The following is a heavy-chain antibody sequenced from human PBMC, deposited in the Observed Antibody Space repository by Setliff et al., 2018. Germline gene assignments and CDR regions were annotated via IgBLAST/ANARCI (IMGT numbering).Heavy chain of an antibody. Sequence: SETLSLTCTVSGGSISSYYWSWIRQPAGKGLEWIGRIYTSGSTNYNPSLKSRVTMSVDTSKNQFSLKLSSVTAADTAVYYCARSGRGYYDSSGQFDYWGHGTLVTVSS. CDR3: ARSGRGYYDSSGQFDY. CDR2: IYTSGST. CDR1: GGSISSYY. V-gene: IGHV4-4*07. D-gene: IGHD3-22*01. J-gene: IGHJ4*01.